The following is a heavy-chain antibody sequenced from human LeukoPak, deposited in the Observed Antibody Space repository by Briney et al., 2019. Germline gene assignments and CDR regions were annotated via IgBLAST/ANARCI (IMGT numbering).Heavy chain of an antibody. CDR2: INPNSGGT. J-gene: IGHJ6*03. CDR1: GYTFTGYY. D-gene: IGHD5-12*01. Sequence: ASVKVSCKASGYTFTGYYMHWVRQAPGQGLEWMGRINPNSGGTNYAQKFRGRVTMTRDTSISTAYMELSRLRSDDTAVYYCAGSGYDYHYYYYMDVWGKGTTVTVSS. V-gene: IGHV1-2*06. CDR3: AGSGYDYHYYYYMDV.